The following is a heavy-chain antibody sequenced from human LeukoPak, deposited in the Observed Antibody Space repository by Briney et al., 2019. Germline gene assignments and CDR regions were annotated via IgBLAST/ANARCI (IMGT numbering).Heavy chain of an antibody. J-gene: IGHJ4*02. CDR1: GFTFSSYW. V-gene: IGHV3-7*01. CDR2: IKQDGSEK. D-gene: IGHD3-16*01. CDR3: ARGLGAFGGVIGDY. Sequence: GGSLRLPCAASGFTFSSYWMSWVRQAPGKGLEWVANIKQDGSEKYYVDSVKGRFTISRDNAKNSLYLQMNSLRAEDTAVYYCARGLGAFGGVIGDYWGQGTLVTVSS.